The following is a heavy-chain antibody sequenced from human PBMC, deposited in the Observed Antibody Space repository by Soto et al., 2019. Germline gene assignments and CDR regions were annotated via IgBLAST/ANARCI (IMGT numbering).Heavy chain of an antibody. V-gene: IGHV1-69*01. J-gene: IGHJ5*02. Sequence: QVQLVQSGAEVKKPGSSVKVSCKASGGTFSSYAISWVRQAPGQGLEWMGGIIPIFGTANYAQKFQGRVTLTADESTSTAYMELSSLRSEDTAVYYCARTRITIFGVVIILHWFDPWGQGTLVTVSS. CDR3: ARTRITIFGVVIILHWFDP. CDR1: GGTFSSYA. CDR2: IIPIFGTA. D-gene: IGHD3-3*01.